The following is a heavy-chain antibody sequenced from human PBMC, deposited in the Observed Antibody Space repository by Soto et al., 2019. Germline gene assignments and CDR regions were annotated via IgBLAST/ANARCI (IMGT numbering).Heavy chain of an antibody. J-gene: IGHJ4*02. CDR1: GDSFTSYW. V-gene: IGHV5-51*01. CDR2: IYPGDSDT. Sequence: VVSLKISWKGSGDSFTSYWIGWVRQMPGKGLEWMGIIYPGDSDTRYSPSFQGQVTISADKSISTAYLQWSSLKASDTAMYYCARSATVVTTDIDYWGQGTLVTVS. CDR3: ARSATVVTTDIDY. D-gene: IGHD2-15*01.